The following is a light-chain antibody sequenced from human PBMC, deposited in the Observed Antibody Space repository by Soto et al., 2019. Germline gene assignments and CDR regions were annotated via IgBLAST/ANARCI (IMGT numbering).Light chain of an antibody. CDR3: QQYTDWPLT. CDR2: GAS. J-gene: IGKJ1*01. V-gene: IGKV3-20*01. Sequence: TQSPGTLSLYPGNRATLSCRASQSVSRSYLGWYQQKPGQAPRLLIYGASSRATGIPDRFSGSGSGTDFTLTISRLEPEDVALYYCQQYTDWPLTFCQGTKVDVK. CDR1: QSVSRSY.